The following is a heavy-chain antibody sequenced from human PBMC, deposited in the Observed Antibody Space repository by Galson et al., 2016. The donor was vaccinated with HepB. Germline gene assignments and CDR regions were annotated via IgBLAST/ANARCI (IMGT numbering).Heavy chain of an antibody. J-gene: IGHJ6*02. CDR1: GYTFTTYG. V-gene: IGHV1-18*01. CDR3: AKKEGGAARNHYFSYHGMDV. Sequence: SVKVSCKASGYTFTTYGISWVRQAPGQGLEWMGWISPYSGNTNYAQKFQGRVTISTDTSTSTAYMELKSLRSDDTAVYYCAKKEGGAARNHYFSYHGMDVWGRGTTVTVSS. CDR2: ISPYSGNT. D-gene: IGHD6-6*01.